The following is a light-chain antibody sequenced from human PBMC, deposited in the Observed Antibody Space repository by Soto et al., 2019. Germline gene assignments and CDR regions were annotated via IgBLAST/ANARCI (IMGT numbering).Light chain of an antibody. Sequence: EIVITQSPTTLSVSPEERATLSCRASQSVSTNLAWYQQKPGQVPSLLIYDASNRATGIPARFNGSGSGTDLTLTIISLEPEDFAVYYCQQRSNWPWTFGQGTKVDIK. CDR3: QQRSNWPWT. J-gene: IGKJ1*01. CDR1: QSVSTN. CDR2: DAS. V-gene: IGKV3-11*01.